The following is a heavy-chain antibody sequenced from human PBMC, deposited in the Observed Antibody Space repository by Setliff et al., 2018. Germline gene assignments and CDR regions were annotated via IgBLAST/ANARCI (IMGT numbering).Heavy chain of an antibody. D-gene: IGHD2-2*02. CDR2: VIPIFGTA. Sequence: SVKVSCKASGGTFSSYAISWVRKAPGQGLEWMGGVIPIFGTANYAQKFQGRVTITADESTSTAYMELSSLRAEDPAVYYCARDSRGLVPAAIEGSYYYYGMDVWGQGTTVTVSS. CDR1: GGTFSSYA. V-gene: IGHV1-69*13. J-gene: IGHJ6*02. CDR3: ARDSRGLVPAAIEGSYYYYGMDV.